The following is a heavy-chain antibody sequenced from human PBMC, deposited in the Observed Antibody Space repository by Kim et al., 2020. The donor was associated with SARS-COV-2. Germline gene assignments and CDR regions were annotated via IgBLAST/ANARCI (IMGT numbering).Heavy chain of an antibody. CDR2: ISGSGGST. Sequence: GGSLRLSCAASGFTFSSYAMSWVRQAPGKGLEWVSAISGSGGSTYYADSVKGRFTISRDNSKNTLYLQMNSLRAEDTAVYYCAQFTRFTIFGVVIKPAEYFQQWGQGTLVTVSS. CDR1: GFTFSSYA. D-gene: IGHD3-3*01. J-gene: IGHJ1*01. CDR3: AQFTRFTIFGVVIKPAEYFQQ. V-gene: IGHV3-23*01.